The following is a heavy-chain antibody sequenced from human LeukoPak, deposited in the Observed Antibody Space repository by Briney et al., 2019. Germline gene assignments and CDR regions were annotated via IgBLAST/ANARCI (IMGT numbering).Heavy chain of an antibody. D-gene: IGHD4-17*01. V-gene: IGHV3-48*01. CDR3: ARIYGDLLDY. CDR1: GFTFSSYS. J-gene: IGHJ4*02. Sequence: PGGSLRLSCAASGFTFSSYSMNWVRQAPGKGLEWVSYISSSSSTIYYADSVKGRFTISRDNAKNSLYPQMNSLRAEDTAVYYCARIYGDLLDYWGQGTLVTVSS. CDR2: ISSSSSTI.